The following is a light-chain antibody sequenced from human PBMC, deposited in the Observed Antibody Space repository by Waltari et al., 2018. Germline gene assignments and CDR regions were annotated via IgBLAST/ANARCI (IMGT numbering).Light chain of an antibody. J-gene: IGLJ3*02. V-gene: IGLV3-19*01. CDR3: HSRKGSDNQVV. CDR1: RLRTSY. Sequence: SSELTQGPAVSVALGQTVKITCQGERLRTSYASWYQVKPGQAPVLVLFGKDKRPSGIPDRISGHTSGTTSSLTITGAQAEDEADYYCHSRKGSDNQVVFGGGTKVTVL. CDR2: GKD.